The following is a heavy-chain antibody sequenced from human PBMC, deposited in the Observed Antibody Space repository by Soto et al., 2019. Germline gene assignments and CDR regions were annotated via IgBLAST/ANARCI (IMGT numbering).Heavy chain of an antibody. V-gene: IGHV4-59*08. CDR2: IYNSGTT. CDR3: ANGEVYDSSGYFDC. D-gene: IGHD3-22*01. CDR1: GGSISNYY. J-gene: IGHJ4*02. Sequence: SETLSLTCTVSGGSISNYYCSWIRQTPGKGLEYIGFIYNSGTTNYHPSLKSRVTISVDTSKNQFSLKLSSVTAADTAVYYCANGEVYDSSGYFDCWGQGPLVTVS.